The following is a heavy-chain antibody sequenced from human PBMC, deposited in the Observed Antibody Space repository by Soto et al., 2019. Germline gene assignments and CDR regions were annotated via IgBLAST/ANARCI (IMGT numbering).Heavy chain of an antibody. V-gene: IGHV3-21*01. Sequence: GGSLRLSCAASGFTFSSYGMNWVRQAPGKGLEWVSSISSSSSYIYYADSVKGRFTISRDNAKNSLYLQMNSLRAEDTAVYYCARLELGYCSSTSCNDAFDIWGQGTMVTVSS. D-gene: IGHD2-2*01. CDR3: ARLELGYCSSTSCNDAFDI. J-gene: IGHJ3*02. CDR1: GFTFSSYG. CDR2: ISSSSSYI.